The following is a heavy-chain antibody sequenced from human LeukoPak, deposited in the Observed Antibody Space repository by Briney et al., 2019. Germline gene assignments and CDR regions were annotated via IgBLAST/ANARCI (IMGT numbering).Heavy chain of an antibody. V-gene: IGHV3-21*01. CDR3: ARDSDFWGYYFDY. CDR1: GFTFGSYS. J-gene: IGHJ4*02. Sequence: GGSLRLSCAASGFTFGSYSMNWVRQAPGKGLEWVSSISSSSSYIYYADSVKGRFTISRDNAKNSLYLQMNSLRAEDTAVYYCARDSDFWGYYFDYWGQGTLVTVSS. CDR2: ISSSSSYI. D-gene: IGHD3-3*01.